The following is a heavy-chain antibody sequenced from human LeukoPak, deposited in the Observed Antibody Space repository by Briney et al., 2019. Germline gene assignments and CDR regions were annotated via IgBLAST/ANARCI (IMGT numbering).Heavy chain of an antibody. V-gene: IGHV3-33*08. J-gene: IGHJ4*02. CDR1: GFTFSSYW. CDR3: ARESPFDY. Sequence: PGGSLRLSCAASGFTFSSYWMSWVRQAPGKGLEWVAVIWYDGSNKFYADSVKGRFTISRDNSKNTLFLQMNSLRAEDTAVYYCARESPFDYWGQGTLVTVSS. CDR2: IWYDGSNK.